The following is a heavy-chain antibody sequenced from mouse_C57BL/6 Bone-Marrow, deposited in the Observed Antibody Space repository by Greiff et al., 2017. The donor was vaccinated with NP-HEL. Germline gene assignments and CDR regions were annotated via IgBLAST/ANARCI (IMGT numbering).Heavy chain of an antibody. CDR3: ARGDYDWAYWYFDV. J-gene: IGHJ1*03. Sequence: QVQLQQPGAELVMPGASVKLPCKASGYTFTSYWMHWVKQRPGQGLEWIGEIDPSDSYTNYNQKFKGKSTLTVDKSSSTAYMQLSSLTSEDSAVYYCARGDYDWAYWYFDVWGTGTTVTVSS. D-gene: IGHD2-4*01. CDR1: GYTFTSYW. V-gene: IGHV1-69*01. CDR2: IDPSDSYT.